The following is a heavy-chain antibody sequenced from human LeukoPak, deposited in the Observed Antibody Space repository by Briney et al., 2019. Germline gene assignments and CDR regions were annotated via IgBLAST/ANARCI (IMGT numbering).Heavy chain of an antibody. CDR1: GFTFSSYS. CDR3: AREVGYYYDSSGYDAFDI. J-gene: IGHJ3*02. Sequence: GGSLRLSCAASGFTFSSYSMNWVRQAPGKGPEWVSSISSSSSYIYYADSVKGRFTISRDNAKNSLYLQMNSLRAEDTAVYYCAREVGYYYDSSGYDAFDIWGQGTMVTVSS. D-gene: IGHD3-22*01. V-gene: IGHV3-21*01. CDR2: ISSSSSYI.